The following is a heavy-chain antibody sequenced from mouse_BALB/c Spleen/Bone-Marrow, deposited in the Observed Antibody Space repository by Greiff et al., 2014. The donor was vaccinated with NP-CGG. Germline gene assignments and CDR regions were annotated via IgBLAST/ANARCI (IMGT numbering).Heavy chain of an antibody. D-gene: IGHD2-4*01. Sequence: EVQGVESGGGLVKPGGPLKLSCAASGFTFSSYAMSWVRQTPEKRLEWVASISSGGNTYYPDSMKGRFTISRDNARNILYLQMSSLRSEDTAMYYCARGGELRPWFAYWGQGTLVTVSA. V-gene: IGHV5-6-5*01. CDR1: GFTFSSYA. CDR3: ARGGELRPWFAY. J-gene: IGHJ3*01. CDR2: ISSGGNT.